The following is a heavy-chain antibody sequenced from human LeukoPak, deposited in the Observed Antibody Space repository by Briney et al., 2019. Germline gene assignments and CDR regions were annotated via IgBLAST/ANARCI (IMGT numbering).Heavy chain of an antibody. CDR2: ISSSSSTI. J-gene: IGHJ3*02. D-gene: IGHD2-2*01. CDR3: ARDRGDCSSTSCEWDAFDI. CDR1: GFTFSSYS. Sequence: PGGSLRLSCAASGFTFSSYSMNWVRQAPGKGLEWVSYISSSSSTIYYADSVKGRFTISRDNAKNSLYLQMNSLRAEDTAVYYCARDRGDCSSTSCEWDAFDIWGQGTMDTVSS. V-gene: IGHV3-48*04.